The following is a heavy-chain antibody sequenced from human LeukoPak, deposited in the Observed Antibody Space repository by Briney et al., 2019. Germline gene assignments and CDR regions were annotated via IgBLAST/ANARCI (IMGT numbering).Heavy chain of an antibody. CDR1: GFTFSGSA. D-gene: IGHD6-19*01. Sequence: GGSLRLSCAASGFTFSGSAMHWVRQASGKGLEWVGHIRSKAKNYATSYAASVKGRFTISRDDSKNTAYLQMNSLKTEDTAVYYCTRHNSRWLVSAFDIWGQGTMVTVSS. CDR2: IRSKAKNYAT. CDR3: TRHNSRWLVSAFDI. V-gene: IGHV3-73*01. J-gene: IGHJ3*02.